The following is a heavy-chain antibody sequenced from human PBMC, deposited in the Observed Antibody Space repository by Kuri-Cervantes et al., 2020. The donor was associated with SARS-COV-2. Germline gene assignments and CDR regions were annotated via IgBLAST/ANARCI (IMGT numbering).Heavy chain of an antibody. CDR2: IDPSDSYT. V-gene: IGHV5-10-1*01. J-gene: IGHJ4*02. CDR3: AIFFIPGVVDY. CDR1: GFSFTSYF. Sequence: GGSLRLSCKGSGFSFTSYFISWARQMPGKGLEWMGRIDPSDSYTNYSPSFQGHVTFSAVKSINTAYLQWSGLRASDTAIYYCAIFFIPGVVDYWGPGTLVTVSS. D-gene: IGHD2-21*01.